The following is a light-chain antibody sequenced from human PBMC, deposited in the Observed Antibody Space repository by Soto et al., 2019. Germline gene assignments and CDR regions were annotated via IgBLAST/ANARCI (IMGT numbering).Light chain of an antibody. Sequence: EIVLTQSPATLSLSPGERATLSCRASQSVGSYLAWYQQKPGQAPSLLIYGASSRPTGVSDRFSGGGSSTDFTLTISRLEPEDSAVYYCHQYGNSPQTFGQGTKVDIK. J-gene: IGKJ2*01. CDR2: GAS. V-gene: IGKV3-20*01. CDR1: QSVGSY. CDR3: HQYGNSPQT.